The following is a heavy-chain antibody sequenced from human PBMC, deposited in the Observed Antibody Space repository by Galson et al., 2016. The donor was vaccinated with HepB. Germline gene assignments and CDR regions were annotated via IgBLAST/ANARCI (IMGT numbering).Heavy chain of an antibody. V-gene: IGHV3-23*01. CDR1: GFSFSSFA. Sequence: SLRLSCAATGFSFSSFAMTWVRQPPGKGLEWVSAISGSGDRTYYADSVKGRFTISRDNSKNTLFLQMNSLRAEDTALYYCAKDARMTLVVATIDYWGQGNRVTVSS. J-gene: IGHJ4*02. CDR2: ISGSGDRT. D-gene: IGHD2-15*01. CDR3: AKDARMTLVVATIDY.